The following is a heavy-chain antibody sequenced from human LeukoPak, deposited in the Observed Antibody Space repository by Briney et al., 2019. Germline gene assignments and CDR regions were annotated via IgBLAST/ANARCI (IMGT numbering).Heavy chain of an antibody. CDR2: INHSGST. Sequence: SETLSLTCAVYGGSFSGYYWSWIRQPPGKWLEWIGEINHSGSTNYNPSLKSRVTISVDTSKNQFSLKLSSVTAADTAVYYCARSPEGSGTDYWGQGTLVTVSS. D-gene: IGHD3-10*01. CDR3: ARSPEGSGTDY. V-gene: IGHV4-34*01. J-gene: IGHJ4*02. CDR1: GGSFSGYY.